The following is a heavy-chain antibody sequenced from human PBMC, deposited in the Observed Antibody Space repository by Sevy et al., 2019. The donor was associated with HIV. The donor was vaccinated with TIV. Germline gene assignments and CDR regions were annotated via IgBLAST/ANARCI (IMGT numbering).Heavy chain of an antibody. D-gene: IGHD3-16*01. J-gene: IGHJ3*02. CDR2: MRKDGLTT. CDR1: IFTFNNYG. Sequence: GGSLRLSCAASIFTFNNYGMQWVRQAPGKGLEWVAYMRKDGLTTYYADSVKGRFTISRDSSKNTLYRQMNSLRIEDAALYYCTRETTYYDASGPVPGDIWGQGTMVTVSS. V-gene: IGHV3-30*02. CDR3: TRETTYYDASGPVPGDI.